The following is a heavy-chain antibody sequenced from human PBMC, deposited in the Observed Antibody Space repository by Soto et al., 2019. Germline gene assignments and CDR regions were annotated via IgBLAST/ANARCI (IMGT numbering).Heavy chain of an antibody. V-gene: IGHV3-7*01. CDR3: ARVAYSYGWIYDY. D-gene: IGHD6-19*01. Sequence: GRSLRLSCAASGFTFSNYWMSWGRQAPGKGLQWVVNIKQDGSEKYYMDSVGGRFTVSRDNAKNSLYLQMNSLRGEDTAVYFCARVAYSYGWIYDYWGQGSLVTVSS. CDR2: IKQDGSEK. J-gene: IGHJ4*01. CDR1: GFTFSNYW.